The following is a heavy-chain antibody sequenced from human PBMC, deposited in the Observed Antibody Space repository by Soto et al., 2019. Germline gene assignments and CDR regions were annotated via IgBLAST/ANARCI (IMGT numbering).Heavy chain of an antibody. CDR3: ARDSRVGANPDACDV. Sequence: ASVKVSCKASGYTFTNFGKSWVRQAPGQGLEWMGRVNAHNHITKYDQKFQGRVTITRDTSTSTDYMEVRSLRSDDTAVYYCARDSRVGANPDACDVWGQGTMVTVSS. V-gene: IGHV1-18*01. CDR1: GYTFTNFG. J-gene: IGHJ3*01. D-gene: IGHD1-26*01. CDR2: VNAHNHIT.